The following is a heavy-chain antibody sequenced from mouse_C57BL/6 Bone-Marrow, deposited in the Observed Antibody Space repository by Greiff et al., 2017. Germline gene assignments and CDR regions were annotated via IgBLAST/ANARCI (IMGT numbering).Heavy chain of an antibody. CDR3: TSNWD. J-gene: IGHJ2*01. Sequence: EVKLVESGEGLVKPGGSLKLSCAASGFTFSSYALSWVRRPPERRLGWVAYISSGGDYIYYADLVKGRFTIARDNARNTLYLQMSSLKSEDTAMYYCTSNWDWGQGTTLTVSS. CDR1: GFTFSSYA. V-gene: IGHV5-9-1*02. CDR2: ISSGGDYI.